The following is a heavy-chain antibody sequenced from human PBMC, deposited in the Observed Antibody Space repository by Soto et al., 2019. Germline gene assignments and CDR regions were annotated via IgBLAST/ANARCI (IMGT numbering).Heavy chain of an antibody. V-gene: IGHV1-69*13. Sequence: SVKVSCKASGGTFSSYAISWVRQAPGQGLEWMGGIIPIFGTANYAQKFQGRVTITADESTSTAYMELSSLRSEDTAVYYCARDLEITMVRGAGWYYGMDVWGQGTTVTVS. CDR3: ARDLEITMVRGAGWYYGMDV. CDR1: GGTFSSYA. D-gene: IGHD3-10*01. J-gene: IGHJ6*02. CDR2: IIPIFGTA.